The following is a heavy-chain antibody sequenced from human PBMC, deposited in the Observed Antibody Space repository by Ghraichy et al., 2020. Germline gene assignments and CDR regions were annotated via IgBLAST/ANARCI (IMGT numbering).Heavy chain of an antibody. J-gene: IGHJ4*02. CDR3: AREGQFIHPWFGY. V-gene: IGHV3-69-1*02. CDR1: GFPFSAYN. D-gene: IGHD3-10*01. CDR2: ISGASDRK. Sequence: GGSLRLSCAASGFPFSAYNMNWVRQAPGKGLEWISFISGASDRKYYTASVTGRFTISRDNAQSSLSLQMDSLRLEDSAIYYCAREGQFIHPWFGYWGLGTRVTVSS.